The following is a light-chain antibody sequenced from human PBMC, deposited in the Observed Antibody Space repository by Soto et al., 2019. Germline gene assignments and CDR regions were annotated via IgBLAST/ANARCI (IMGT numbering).Light chain of an antibody. CDR3: QQSYSTPRT. V-gene: IGKV1-39*01. Sequence: DIQMTQSPSSLSASVGDRVTITCRASQSISSYLNWYQQKPGKAPKLQIYAASSLQSGVPSRFSGSGSGTEFTLTISSLQPEDFATYYCQQSYSTPRTFGGGTKVDIK. J-gene: IGKJ4*01. CDR1: QSISSY. CDR2: AAS.